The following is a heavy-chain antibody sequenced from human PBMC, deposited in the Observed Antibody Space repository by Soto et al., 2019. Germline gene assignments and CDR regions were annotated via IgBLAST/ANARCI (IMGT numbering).Heavy chain of an antibody. J-gene: IGHJ4*02. V-gene: IGHV3-48*02. CDR1: GFTFSSYS. CDR2: ISSSSSTI. Sequence: GGSLRLSCAASGFTFSSYSVNWVRQAPGKGLEWVSYISSSSSTIYYADSVKGRFTISRDNAKNSLYLQMNSLRDEDTAVYYCARADDNYDSSGYYFHWGQGTLVTVSS. CDR3: ARADDNYDSSGYYFH. D-gene: IGHD3-22*01.